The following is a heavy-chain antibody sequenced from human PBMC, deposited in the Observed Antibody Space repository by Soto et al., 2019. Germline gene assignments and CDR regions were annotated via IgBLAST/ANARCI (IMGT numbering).Heavy chain of an antibody. J-gene: IGHJ6*03. CDR3: AREWLRLKKDYYYYMDV. D-gene: IGHD5-12*01. CDR2: TYYRSKWYN. CDR1: GDSVSSNSAA. Sequence: SQTLSLPCAISGDSVSSNSAAWNWIRQSPSRGLEWLGRTYYRSKWYNDYAVSVKSRITINPDTSKNQFSLQLNSVTPEDTAVYYCAREWLRLKKDYYYYMDVGGKGTTITVS. V-gene: IGHV6-1*01.